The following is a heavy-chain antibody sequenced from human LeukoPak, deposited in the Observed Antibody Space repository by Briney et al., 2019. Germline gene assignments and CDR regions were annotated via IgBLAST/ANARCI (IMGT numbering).Heavy chain of an antibody. D-gene: IGHD4-23*01. V-gene: IGHV3-30*19. CDR2: ISYDGSNK. CDR3: ARASGDYDGYYFDY. J-gene: IGHJ4*02. CDR1: GLPFSSHG. Sequence: GGSLRLSCAASGLPFSSHGMHWVRQAPGKGLEWVAVISYDGSNKYYADSVKGRFTISRDNSKNTLYLQMNSLRAEDTAVYYCARASGDYDGYYFDYWGQGTLVTVSS.